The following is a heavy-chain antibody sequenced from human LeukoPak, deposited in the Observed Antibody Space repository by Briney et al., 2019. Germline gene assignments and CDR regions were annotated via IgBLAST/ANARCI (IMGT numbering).Heavy chain of an antibody. CDR3: ARGGGYCSSTSCYLDENDY. Sequence: PGASVKVSCKASGYTFTSYGISWVRQAPGQGLEWMGWISAYNGNTNYAQKLQGRVTMTTDTSTSTAYMELRSLRSDDTAVYYCARGGGYCSSTSCYLDENDYWGQGTLVTVSS. D-gene: IGHD2-2*01. CDR2: ISAYNGNT. J-gene: IGHJ4*02. V-gene: IGHV1-18*01. CDR1: GYTFTSYG.